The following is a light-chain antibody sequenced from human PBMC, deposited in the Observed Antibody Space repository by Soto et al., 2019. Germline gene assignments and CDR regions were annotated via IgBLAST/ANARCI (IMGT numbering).Light chain of an antibody. V-gene: IGKV3-11*01. Sequence: EIVLSQSPATLSLSPGDRASLSCRASQNVYTYFSWYQQKPRQAPSLLIKDAANSATGSPARFNASGSGTDFSLTTIDLEPEEVSVYYCQQRPNKPITFGQGTRLE. CDR3: QQRPNKPIT. CDR1: QNVYTY. J-gene: IGKJ5*01. CDR2: DAA.